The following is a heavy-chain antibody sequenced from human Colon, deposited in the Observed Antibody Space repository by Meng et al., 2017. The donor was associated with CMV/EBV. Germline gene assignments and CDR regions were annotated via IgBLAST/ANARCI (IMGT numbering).Heavy chain of an antibody. CDR2: IDHTGNT. V-gene: IGHV4-59*01. CDR3: ARGYYGPTWGFDH. CDR1: GASISSYD. J-gene: IGHJ4*02. Sequence: LQESGPGQVMPSETLSLTCTVSGASISSYDWSWSRQPPEKGLEWIGYIDHTGNTKYNPSLQSRVTISIDMSKDQFSLKLASVTSMDTALYYCARGYYGPTWGFDHWGQGSLVTVSS. D-gene: IGHD3-10*01.